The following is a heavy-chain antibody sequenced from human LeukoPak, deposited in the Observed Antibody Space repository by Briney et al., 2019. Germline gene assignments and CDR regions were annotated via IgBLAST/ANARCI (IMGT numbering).Heavy chain of an antibody. CDR2: IHYSGST. Sequence: SETLSLTCTVSGGSISSSSYYWGWIRQPPGKGLEWIGSIHYSGSTYYNPSLKSRVTISVDTSKNQFSLKLSCVTAADTAVYYCARFNSGSYQHYFDYWGQGTLVTVSS. J-gene: IGHJ4*02. D-gene: IGHD1-26*01. V-gene: IGHV4-39*07. CDR1: GGSISSSSYY. CDR3: ARFNSGSYQHYFDY.